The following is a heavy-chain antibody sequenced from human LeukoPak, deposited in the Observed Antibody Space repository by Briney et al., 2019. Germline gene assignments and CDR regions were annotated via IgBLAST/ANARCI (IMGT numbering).Heavy chain of an antibody. V-gene: IGHV4-59*01. Sequence: SETLSLTCTVSGGSISSYYWSWIRQPPGKGLEWIGYIYYSGSTNYNTSLKSRVTISVDTSKNQFSLKLSSVTAADTAVYYCASSFSSSWYLRDYYYYGMDVWGQGTTVTVSS. J-gene: IGHJ6*02. CDR2: IYYSGST. CDR3: ASSFSSSWYLRDYYYYGMDV. D-gene: IGHD6-13*01. CDR1: GGSISSYY.